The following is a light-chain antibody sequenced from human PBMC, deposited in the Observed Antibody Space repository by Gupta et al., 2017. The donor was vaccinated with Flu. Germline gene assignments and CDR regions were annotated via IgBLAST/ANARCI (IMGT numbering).Light chain of an antibody. Sequence: SLSASVGDRVTITCRASQSVRGLLSWYQQKAGKAPKVLIYAVSSLQSGVPSRFSGSGSGSGTDFTLTISRLQPEDFATYYCQQRDSTPQTFGQGTKVEIK. V-gene: IGKV1-39*01. J-gene: IGKJ1*01. CDR3: QQRDSTPQT. CDR2: AVS. CDR1: QSVRGL.